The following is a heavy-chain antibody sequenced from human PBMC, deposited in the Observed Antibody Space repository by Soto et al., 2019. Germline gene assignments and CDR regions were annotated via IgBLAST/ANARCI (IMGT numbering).Heavy chain of an antibody. V-gene: IGHV1-3*05. Sequence: QVQLVQSGAEEKKPGASVKVSCKASGYTFTSYAMHWVRQAPGQRLEWMGWINAGNGNTKYSQKFQGRVTITRDTXXSTAYMELSSLRSEDTAVYYCARVNSGSYYASLNYWGQGTLVTVSS. D-gene: IGHD1-26*01. CDR1: GYTFTSYA. CDR2: INAGNGNT. J-gene: IGHJ4*02. CDR3: ARVNSGSYYASLNY.